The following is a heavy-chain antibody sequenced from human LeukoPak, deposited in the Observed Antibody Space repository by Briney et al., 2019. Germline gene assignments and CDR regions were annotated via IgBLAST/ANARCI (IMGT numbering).Heavy chain of an antibody. Sequence: GGSLRLSCAASGFTFDDYTMHWVRQAPGKGLEWVSLISWDGGSTYYADSVKGRFTISRDNSKNSLYLQMNSLRTEGTALYYCAKGSGGYVDCWGQGTLVTVSS. CDR2: ISWDGGST. CDR3: AKGSGGYVDC. V-gene: IGHV3-43*01. CDR1: GFTFDDYT. J-gene: IGHJ4*02. D-gene: IGHD3-10*01.